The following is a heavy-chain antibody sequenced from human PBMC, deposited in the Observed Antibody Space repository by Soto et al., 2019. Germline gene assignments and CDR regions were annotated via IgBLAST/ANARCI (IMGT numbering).Heavy chain of an antibody. D-gene: IGHD5-12*01. Sequence: GASVKGSCKASGYTFTSYAMHWVRQAPGQRLEWMGWINAGNGNTKYSQKFQGRVTITRDTSASTAYMELSSLRSEDTAVYYCARDGRWLQLALDYWGQGTLVTVSS. CDR1: GYTFTSYA. V-gene: IGHV1-3*01. J-gene: IGHJ4*02. CDR2: INAGNGNT. CDR3: ARDGRWLQLALDY.